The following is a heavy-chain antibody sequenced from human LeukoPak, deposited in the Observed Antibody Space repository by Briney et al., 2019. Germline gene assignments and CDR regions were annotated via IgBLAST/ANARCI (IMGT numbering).Heavy chain of an antibody. Sequence: PSETLSLTCAVYGGSFSGYYWSWIRQPPGKGLEWIGSIYYSGSTYYNPSLKSRVTISVDTSKNQFSLKLSSVTAADTAVYYCARLNYYDSSGYGGRYYFDYWGQGTLVTVSS. CDR2: IYYSGST. D-gene: IGHD3-22*01. V-gene: IGHV4-34*01. CDR3: ARLNYYDSSGYGGRYYFDY. J-gene: IGHJ4*02. CDR1: GGSFSGYY.